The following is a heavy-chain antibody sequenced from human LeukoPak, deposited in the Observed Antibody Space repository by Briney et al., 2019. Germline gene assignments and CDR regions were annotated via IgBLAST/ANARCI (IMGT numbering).Heavy chain of an antibody. Sequence: ASVKVSCKASGYTFTSYAMNWVRQAPGQGLEWMGWINTNTGNPTYAQGVTGQGVFSLDTSVSKAYLQISSLKAEDTAVYYCARAESEYSYGDYWGQGTLVTVSS. CDR3: ARAESEYSYGDY. D-gene: IGHD5-18*01. CDR1: GYTFTSYA. CDR2: INTNTGNP. V-gene: IGHV7-4-1*02. J-gene: IGHJ4*02.